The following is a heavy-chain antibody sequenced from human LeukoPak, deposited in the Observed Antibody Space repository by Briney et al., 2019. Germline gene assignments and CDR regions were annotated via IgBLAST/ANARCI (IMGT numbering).Heavy chain of an antibody. D-gene: IGHD3-10*01. J-gene: IGHJ4*02. CDR3: AKGPDLGSGSYFFDY. Sequence: GGSLRLSCAASGFTFSSYGTHWVRQAPGKGLEWVAFIRYDGSNKYYADSVKGRFTISRGNSKNTLYLQMNSLRAEDTAVYYCAKGPDLGSGSYFFDYWGQGTLVTVSS. CDR2: IRYDGSNK. CDR1: GFTFSSYG. V-gene: IGHV3-30*02.